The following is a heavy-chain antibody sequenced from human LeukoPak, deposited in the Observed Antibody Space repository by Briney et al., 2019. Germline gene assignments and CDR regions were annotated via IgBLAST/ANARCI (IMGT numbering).Heavy chain of an antibody. CDR1: GFTFSNYG. D-gene: IGHD3-10*02. J-gene: IGHJ4*02. Sequence: PGRPLRLSCAASGFTFSNYGMHWVRQAPGKGLEWVAFIFAAGTNKYYADSVKGRFIISRDNSKNTLSLQMDSLRAEDTAVYYCARNVDNWNYVDYWGQGTLVTVSS. V-gene: IGHV3-33*01. CDR3: ARNVDNWNYVDY. CDR2: IFAAGTNK.